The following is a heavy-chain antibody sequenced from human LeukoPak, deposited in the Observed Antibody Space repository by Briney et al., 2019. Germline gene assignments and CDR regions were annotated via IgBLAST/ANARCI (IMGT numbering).Heavy chain of an antibody. CDR3: ARQVSSSTYYFDY. CDR1: GGSISSYY. Sequence: PSETLSLTCTVAGGSISSYYWSWIRQPPGKGLEWIGYIYTSGSTNYNPSLKSRVTISVDTSKTQFSLKLSSVTAADTAVYYCARQVSSSTYYFDYWGQGTLVTVSS. J-gene: IGHJ4*02. CDR2: IYTSGST. D-gene: IGHD6-6*01. V-gene: IGHV4-4*09.